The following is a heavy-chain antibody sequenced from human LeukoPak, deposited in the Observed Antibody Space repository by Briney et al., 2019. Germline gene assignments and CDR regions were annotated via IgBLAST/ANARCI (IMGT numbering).Heavy chain of an antibody. CDR2: IYSGGST. Sequence: GGSLRLSCAASGFTVSSNYMSWVRQAPGKGLEWVSVIYSGGSTYYADSVKGRFTISRDNSKNTLYLQVNSLRAEDTAVYYCARDSSGGDYYYGMDVWGQGTTVTVSS. CDR3: ARDSSGGDYYYGMDV. D-gene: IGHD6-19*01. V-gene: IGHV3-53*01. J-gene: IGHJ6*02. CDR1: GFTVSSNY.